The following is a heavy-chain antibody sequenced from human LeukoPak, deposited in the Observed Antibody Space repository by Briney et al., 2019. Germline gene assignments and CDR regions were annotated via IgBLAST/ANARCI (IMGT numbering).Heavy chain of an antibody. V-gene: IGHV4-34*01. CDR1: GGSFSGYY. D-gene: IGHD3-16*02. Sequence: SETLSLTCAVYGGSFSGYYWSWIRQPPGKGLEWIGEINHSGSTNYNPSLKSRVTISVDTSKNQFSLKLSSVTAADTAVYYCARYYDYVWGSYRYIFDYWGQGTLVTVSS. J-gene: IGHJ4*02. CDR2: INHSGST. CDR3: ARYYDYVWGSYRYIFDY.